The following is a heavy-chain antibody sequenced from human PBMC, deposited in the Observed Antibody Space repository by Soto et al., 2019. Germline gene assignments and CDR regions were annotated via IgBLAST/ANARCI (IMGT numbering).Heavy chain of an antibody. Sequence: QLQLQESGSGLVKPSQTLSLTCAVSGCSISSGGYSWSWLRQPPGKGLEWIGYIYHSGSTYYNPSLTGRVNISVDRSKNQFSLKLSSVTAADTAVYYCARAGGLGAVAVDYWGKGTLTTVSS. CDR1: GCSISSGGYS. CDR3: ARAGGLGAVAVDY. D-gene: IGHD6-19*01. CDR2: IYHSGST. J-gene: IGHJ4*02. V-gene: IGHV4-30-2*01.